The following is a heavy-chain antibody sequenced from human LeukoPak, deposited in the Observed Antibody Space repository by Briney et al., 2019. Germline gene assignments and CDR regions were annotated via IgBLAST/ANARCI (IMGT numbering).Heavy chain of an antibody. CDR1: NYIFASYG. CDR2: ISTYNGDT. Sequence: ASVKVSCKTSNYIFASYGISWLRQAPGQGLEWMGWISTYNGDTKFAQNLQGRLTVTTDTSTRTVYMELRSLRSDGTAVYYCARAGRTSTEVFDNWGQGTLVTVSS. CDR3: ARAGRTSTEVFDN. J-gene: IGHJ4*02. V-gene: IGHV1-18*04. D-gene: IGHD2-2*01.